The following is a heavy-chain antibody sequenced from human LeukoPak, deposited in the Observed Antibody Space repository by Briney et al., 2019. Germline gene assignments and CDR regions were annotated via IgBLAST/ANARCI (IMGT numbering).Heavy chain of an antibody. Sequence: PGGSLRLSCAASGFTFSSYEMNWVRQAPGKGLEWVSYISSSGSTIYYADSVKGRFTISRDNAKNSLFLQMNSLRAEDTAVYYCARDRPDRGYSSGRDSDYWGQGTLVTVSS. D-gene: IGHD5-18*01. CDR1: GFTFSSYE. CDR3: ARDRPDRGYSSGRDSDY. CDR2: ISSSGSTI. J-gene: IGHJ4*02. V-gene: IGHV3-48*03.